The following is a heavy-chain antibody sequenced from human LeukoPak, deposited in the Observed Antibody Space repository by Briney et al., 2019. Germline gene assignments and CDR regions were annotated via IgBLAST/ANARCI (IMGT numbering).Heavy chain of an antibody. D-gene: IGHD2-15*01. CDR3: ARFDIVVVVAATGALDY. CDR1: GXTFSSYA. V-gene: IGHV3-30-3*01. CDR2: ISYDGSNK. J-gene: IGHJ4*02. Sequence: GGSLRLSCAASGXTFSSYAMHWVRQAPGKGLEWVAVISYDGSNKYYADSVKGRFTISRDNSKNTLYPQMNSLRAEDTAVYYCARFDIVVVVAATGALDYWGQGTLVTVSS.